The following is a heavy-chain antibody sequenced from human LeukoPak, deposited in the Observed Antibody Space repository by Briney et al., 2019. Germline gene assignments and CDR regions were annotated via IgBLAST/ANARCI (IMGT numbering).Heavy chain of an antibody. Sequence: SETLSLTCAVYGGSFSGYCWSWIRQPPGKGLEWIGEINHSGSTNYNPSLKSRVTISVDTSKNQFSLKLSSVTAADTAVYYRAYSVFPDAFDIWGQGTMVTVSS. CDR3: AYSVFPDAFDI. J-gene: IGHJ3*02. CDR1: GGSFSGYC. V-gene: IGHV4-34*01. CDR2: INHSGST. D-gene: IGHD2-15*01.